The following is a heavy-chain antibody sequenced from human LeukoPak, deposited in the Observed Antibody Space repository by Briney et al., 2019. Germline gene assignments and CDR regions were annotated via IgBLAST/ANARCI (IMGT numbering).Heavy chain of an antibody. D-gene: IGHD3-10*01. CDR1: GFTFRSYW. J-gene: IGHJ3*02. CDR2: INPDGSST. V-gene: IGHV3-74*01. Sequence: SGGSLRLSCAASGFTFRSYWIHWVRQAPGKGPVWVSRINPDGSSTNYADSVKGRFTISRDNAKNTLSLQLNSLRAEDTAVYYCARGNHYAFDIWGQGTVVTASS. CDR3: ARGNHYAFDI.